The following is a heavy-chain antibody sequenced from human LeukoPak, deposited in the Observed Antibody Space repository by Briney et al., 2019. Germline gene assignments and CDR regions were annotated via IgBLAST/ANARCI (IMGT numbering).Heavy chain of an antibody. Sequence: ASVKVSCKASGGTFSSYAIAWVRQAPGQGLEWMGRITVMSGTANYAQKFQDRVTITTDESTSTAYMEVSSLRSEDTAVYFCATELRGYSFGYDSWGQGTLVTVSS. V-gene: IGHV1-69*05. CDR3: ATELRGYSFGYDS. D-gene: IGHD5-18*01. CDR1: GGTFSSYA. J-gene: IGHJ5*01. CDR2: ITVMSGTA.